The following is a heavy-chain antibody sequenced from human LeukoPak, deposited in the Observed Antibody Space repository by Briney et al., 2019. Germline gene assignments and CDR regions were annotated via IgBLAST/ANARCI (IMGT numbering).Heavy chain of an antibody. CDR1: GGSISSYY. CDR3: ASYYGGNGFFDY. J-gene: IGHJ4*02. Sequence: SETLSLTCTVSGGSISSYYWSWIRQPPGKGLEWIGYIYYSGSTNYNPSLKSRVTISVDRSKTQFSLKLSSVTAADTAVYYCASYYGGNGFFDYWGQGTLVTVSS. V-gene: IGHV4-59*01. D-gene: IGHD4-23*01. CDR2: IYYSGST.